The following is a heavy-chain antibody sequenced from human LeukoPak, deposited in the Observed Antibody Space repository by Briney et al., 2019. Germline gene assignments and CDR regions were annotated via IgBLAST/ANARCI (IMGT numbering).Heavy chain of an antibody. CDR1: GGSISSKY. Sequence: PSETLSLTCTVSGGSISSKYWSWLRQPPGKGLEWIGYTSYSGSTNYNPSLKSRVTISIDPSKNQFSLKLRSMTAADTAIYYCARQGYDILTGYIDAFDIWGQGTMVTVSP. D-gene: IGHD3-9*01. V-gene: IGHV4-59*08. CDR3: ARQGYDILTGYIDAFDI. J-gene: IGHJ3*02. CDR2: TSYSGST.